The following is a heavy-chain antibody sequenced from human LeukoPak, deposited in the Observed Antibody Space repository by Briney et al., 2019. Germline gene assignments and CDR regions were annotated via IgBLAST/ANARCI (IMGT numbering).Heavy chain of an antibody. Sequence: PSQTLSLTCTVSGGSISSGGYYWSWIRQPPGKGLEWIGYIYHSGSTYYNPSLKSRVTISVDRSKNQFSLKLSSVTAADTAVYYCARGRSHRAIVVVVAAHPWFDPWGQGTLVTVSS. CDR1: GGSISSGGYY. D-gene: IGHD2-15*01. CDR2: IYHSGST. V-gene: IGHV4-30-2*01. J-gene: IGHJ5*02. CDR3: ARGRSHRAIVVVVAAHPWFDP.